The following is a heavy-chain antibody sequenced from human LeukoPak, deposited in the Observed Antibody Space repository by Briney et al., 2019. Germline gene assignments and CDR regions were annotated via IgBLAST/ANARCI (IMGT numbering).Heavy chain of an antibody. CDR3: ARNTGYSYGIRVRYYFDY. D-gene: IGHD5-18*01. V-gene: IGHV4-59*01. CDR1: GGSISSYY. Sequence: SETLSLTCTVSGGSISSYYWSWIRQPPGKGLEWIGYIYYSGSTNYNPSLKSRVTISVDTSKNQFSLKLSSVTAADTAVYHCARNTGYSYGIRVRYYFDYWGQGTLVTVSS. J-gene: IGHJ4*02. CDR2: IYYSGST.